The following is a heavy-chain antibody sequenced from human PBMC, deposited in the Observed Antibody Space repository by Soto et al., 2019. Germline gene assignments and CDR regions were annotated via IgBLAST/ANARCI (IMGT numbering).Heavy chain of an antibody. CDR1: ANRFTSYW. V-gene: IGHV5-51*01. CDR2: IYVGDSDT. J-gene: IGHJ4*02. CDR3: ERGEYYYDSGAYYFNY. Sequence: PGESLKISCKGSANRFTSYWIGWVRQMPGKGLEWMGMIYVGDSDTRYSPSFQGRVTISADKSISTTYLQWSSLKASDTAMYYCERGEYYYDSGAYYFNYWGQGTQVSVSA. D-gene: IGHD3-22*01.